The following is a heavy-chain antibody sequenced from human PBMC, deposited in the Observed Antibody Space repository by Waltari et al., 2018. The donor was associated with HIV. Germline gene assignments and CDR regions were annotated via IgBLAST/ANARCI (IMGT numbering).Heavy chain of an antibody. CDR1: RFTFSSFA. V-gene: IGHV3-30*01. CDR2: ISYVGSNK. Sequence: QVQLVESGGGVVQPGRSLRLSCAASRFTFSSFAVHWVRQAPGKGLEWVAVISYVGSNKYYADSVRGRFTISRDNSKNTLYLQMNGVRAEDTAVYYCAREVVPYYFDYWGQGTLVTVAS. D-gene: IGHD2-15*01. CDR3: AREVVPYYFDY. J-gene: IGHJ4*02.